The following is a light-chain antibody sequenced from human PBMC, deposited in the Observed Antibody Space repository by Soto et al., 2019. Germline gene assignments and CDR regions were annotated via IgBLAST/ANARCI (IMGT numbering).Light chain of an antibody. J-gene: IGKJ4*01. CDR2: AAS. V-gene: IGKV1-39*02. Sequence: DIQMTQSPSSLSASVGDRVAITCRASQSISRYLNWYQQKPGKAPKLLIDAASSLQSGVPSRFSGSGSGTDFTLTISRLEPEDFAVYYCQPYGSSPVTFGGGTKVDIK. CDR3: QPYGSSPVT. CDR1: QSISRY.